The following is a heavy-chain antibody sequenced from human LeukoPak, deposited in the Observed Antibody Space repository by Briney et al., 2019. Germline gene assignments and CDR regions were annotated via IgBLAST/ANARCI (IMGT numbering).Heavy chain of an antibody. CDR3: ARAAGADNYYYMDV. CDR1: EFTFSNYN. V-gene: IGHV3-21*01. CDR2: ITSSSTYV. J-gene: IGHJ6*03. Sequence: GGSLRLSCETSEFTFSNYNMNWVRQAPGQRLEWVSSITSSSTYVFYADSVKGRFTISRDNAQNSLYLQMNSLRAEDTAVYYCARAAGADNYYYMDVWGKGTTVTVSS. D-gene: IGHD4/OR15-4a*01.